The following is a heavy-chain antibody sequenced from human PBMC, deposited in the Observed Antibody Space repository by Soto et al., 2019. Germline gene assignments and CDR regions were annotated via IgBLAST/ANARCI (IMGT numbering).Heavy chain of an antibody. CDR1: GFTFSSFW. J-gene: IGHJ4*02. Sequence: EVPLVESGGGLVQPGGSLRLSCAVSGFTFSSFWMHWVCQAPGEGLVWVSRINTDGSSTSSADSVKGRFTISRDNAKNALYLQINSLRVEYTAMYYWAKRVVGTFALSYWGQGTLVTVSS. CDR3: AKRVVGTFALSY. CDR2: INTDGSST. D-gene: IGHD2-2*01. V-gene: IGHV3-74*01.